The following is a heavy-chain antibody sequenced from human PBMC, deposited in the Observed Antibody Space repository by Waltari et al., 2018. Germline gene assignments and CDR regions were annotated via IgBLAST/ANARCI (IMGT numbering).Heavy chain of an antibody. CDR1: GGSISSSSYY. Sequence: QLQLQESGPGLVKPSETLSLTCTVSGGSISSSSYYWGWIRQPPGKGLEWIGSIYYSGSTYYNPSLKSRVTRSVDTSKNQFSLKLSSVTAADTAVYYCARRRDPAFFFDYWGQGTLVTVSS. CDR3: ARRRDPAFFFDY. V-gene: IGHV4-39*01. J-gene: IGHJ4*02. CDR2: IYYSGST.